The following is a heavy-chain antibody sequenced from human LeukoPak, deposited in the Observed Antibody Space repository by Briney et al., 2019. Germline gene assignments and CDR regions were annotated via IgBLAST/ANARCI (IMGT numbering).Heavy chain of an antibody. Sequence: SETLSLTCTVSGGSISSDYWGWIRQPAGKGLEWIGRIYNSGSTNYNPSLKSRVTMSVDTTKNQFSLKLSSVTAADAAVYYCARAKGSSWYYFDYWGQGTLVTVSS. V-gene: IGHV4-4*07. J-gene: IGHJ4*02. CDR3: ARAKGSSWYYFDY. D-gene: IGHD6-13*01. CDR1: GGSISSDY. CDR2: IYNSGST.